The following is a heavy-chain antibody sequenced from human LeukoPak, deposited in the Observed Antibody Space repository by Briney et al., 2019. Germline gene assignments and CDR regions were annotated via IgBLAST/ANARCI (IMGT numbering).Heavy chain of an antibody. D-gene: IGHD6-13*01. CDR3: ARGQPGVAAAGNLDY. Sequence: GGSLRLSCAASGSTFSSYAMHWVRQAPGKGLEWVAIIWSGGNNKYYADSVEGRFTISRDTSKNTLFLQMNSLRAEDTAVYYCARGQPGVAAAGNLDYWGQGTLVTVSS. CDR1: GSTFSSYA. V-gene: IGHV3-33*01. CDR2: IWSGGNNK. J-gene: IGHJ4*02.